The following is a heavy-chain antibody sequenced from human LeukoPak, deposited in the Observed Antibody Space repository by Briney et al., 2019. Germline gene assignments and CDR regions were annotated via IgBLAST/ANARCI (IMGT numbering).Heavy chain of an antibody. CDR2: ISSSSSTI. Sequence: GGSLRLSCAASGFTFSSYGLYWVRQGPGKGLEWISYISSSSSTIKYADSVRGRFTISRGDARESLYLQMNSLRAEDTAIYYCGASRQYVGAFDIWGQGTLVTVSS. CDR1: GFTFSSYG. D-gene: IGHD3-16*01. J-gene: IGHJ3*02. V-gene: IGHV3-48*03. CDR3: GASRQYVGAFDI.